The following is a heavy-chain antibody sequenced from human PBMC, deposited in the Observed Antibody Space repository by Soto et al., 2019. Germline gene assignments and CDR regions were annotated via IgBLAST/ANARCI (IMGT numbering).Heavy chain of an antibody. Sequence: SETLSLTCTVSGGSIGSSDYFWGWIRQPPEKGLEWIGNINYLGTTYYNPSLRSRVTISADMSRKEISLRLSSVTAADTAVYYCARERGRYCSGESCYPFGPWGQGALVTVSS. CDR2: INYLGTT. CDR3: ARERGRYCSGESCYPFGP. D-gene: IGHD2-15*01. CDR1: GGSIGSSDYF. J-gene: IGHJ5*02. V-gene: IGHV4-39*02.